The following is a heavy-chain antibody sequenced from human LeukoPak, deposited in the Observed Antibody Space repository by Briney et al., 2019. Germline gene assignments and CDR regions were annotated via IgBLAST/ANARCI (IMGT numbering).Heavy chain of an antibody. Sequence: SETLSLTCTVSGGSISSSSYYWGWIRQPPGKGLEWIGSIYYSGSTYYNPSLKSRVTISVDTSKNQFSLKLSSVTAADTAVYYCARAPRHDNWFDPWGQGTLVTVSS. D-gene: IGHD3-3*01. CDR2: IYYSGST. CDR1: GGSISSSSYY. CDR3: ARAPRHDNWFDP. V-gene: IGHV4-39*07. J-gene: IGHJ5*02.